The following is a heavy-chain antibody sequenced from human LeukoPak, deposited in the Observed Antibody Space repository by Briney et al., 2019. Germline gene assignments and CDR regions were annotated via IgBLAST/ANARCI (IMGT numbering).Heavy chain of an antibody. Sequence: PGGSLRLSCAASGFTFSSYGMHWVRQAPGKGLEWVAVISYGGSNKYYADSVKGRFTISRDNSKNTLYLQMNSLRAEDTAVYYCAKDQGYYDSSGYGGWYFDLWGRGTLVTVSS. CDR2: ISYGGSNK. CDR3: AKDQGYYDSSGYGGWYFDL. D-gene: IGHD3-22*01. CDR1: GFTFSSYG. V-gene: IGHV3-30*18. J-gene: IGHJ2*01.